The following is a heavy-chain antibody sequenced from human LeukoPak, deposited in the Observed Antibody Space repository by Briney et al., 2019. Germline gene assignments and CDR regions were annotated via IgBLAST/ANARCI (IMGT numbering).Heavy chain of an antibody. CDR3: TRERMDTAMVRGYYYYGMDV. J-gene: IGHJ6*02. CDR2: ISSSVSNI. V-gene: IGHV3-11*01. Sequence: PGGSLRLSCAASGFTFSDYYMSWIRQAPGKGLEWVSYISSSVSNIYYTDSVKGRLTISRDNAKNSLYLQMNSLRGEDTAVYYWTRERMDTAMVRGYYYYGMDVWGQGTTVTVSS. D-gene: IGHD5-18*01. CDR1: GFTFSDYY.